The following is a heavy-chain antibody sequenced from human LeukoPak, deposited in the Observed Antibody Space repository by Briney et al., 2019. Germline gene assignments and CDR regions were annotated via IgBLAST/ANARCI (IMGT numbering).Heavy chain of an antibody. CDR3: ASCGEYYDFWSGYYYDAFDI. V-gene: IGHV3-23*01. D-gene: IGHD3-3*01. CDR2: ISGSGGST. Sequence: GGSLRLSCAASGFTFSSYAMSWVRQAPGKGLEWVSAISGSGGSTYYADSVKGRFTISRDNSKNTLYLKMNSLRAEDTAVYYCASCGEYYDFWSGYYYDAFDIWGQGTMVTVSS. J-gene: IGHJ3*02. CDR1: GFTFSSYA.